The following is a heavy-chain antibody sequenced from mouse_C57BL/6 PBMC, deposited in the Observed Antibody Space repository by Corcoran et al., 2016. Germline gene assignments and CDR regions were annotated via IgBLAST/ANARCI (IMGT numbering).Heavy chain of an antibody. V-gene: IGHV9-3*01. J-gene: IGHJ4*01. CDR3: ARGIKKGYYAMDY. CDR1: GYTFTTYG. Sequence: QIPLVQSGPELKKPGETVKISCKASGYTFTTYGMSWVKQAPGKGLKWMGWINTYSGVPTYADDFKGRFAFSLETSASTAYLQINNLKNEDTATYFCARGIKKGYYAMDYWGQGTSVTVSS. CDR2: INTYSGVP. D-gene: IGHD1-3*01.